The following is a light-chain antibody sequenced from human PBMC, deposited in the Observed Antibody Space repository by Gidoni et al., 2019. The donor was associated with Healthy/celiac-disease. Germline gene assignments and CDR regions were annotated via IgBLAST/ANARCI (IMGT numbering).Light chain of an antibody. CDR3: QQRSNRVT. V-gene: IGKV3-11*01. Sequence: PGERATLSCRASQSVSSYLAWYQQKPGQAPRLLIYDASNRATGIPARFSGSGSGTDFTLTISSLEPEDFAVYYCQQRSNRVTFGPGTKVDIK. CDR1: QSVSSY. CDR2: DAS. J-gene: IGKJ3*01.